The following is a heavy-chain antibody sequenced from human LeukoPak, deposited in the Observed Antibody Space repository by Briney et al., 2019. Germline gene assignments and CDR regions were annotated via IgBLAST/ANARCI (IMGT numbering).Heavy chain of an antibody. Sequence: GESLKISCKGSGHSFNSYWIGWVRQMPGKGLEWMGIIYPGDSDTRYSPSFQGQVTFSADKSISTAYLQWSSLKASDTAMYYCARLGDNTAFDYWGQGTLVPVSS. CDR1: GHSFNSYW. D-gene: IGHD5-18*01. J-gene: IGHJ4*02. CDR3: ARLGDNTAFDY. V-gene: IGHV5-51*01. CDR2: IYPGDSDT.